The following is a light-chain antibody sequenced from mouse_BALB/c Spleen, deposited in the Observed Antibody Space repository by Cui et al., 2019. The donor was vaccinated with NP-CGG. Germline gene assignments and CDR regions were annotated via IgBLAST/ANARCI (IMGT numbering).Light chain of an antibody. J-gene: IGLJ1*01. Sequence: AFLTRESALTTSPGETVTLTCRSSTGAVTTNNYANWVQEKPDHLFTGLIGGTNNRVPGVPARFSGSLIGDKAALTITGAQTEDEAIYFCALWYSNHWVFGGGTKLTVL. CDR1: TGAVTTNNY. V-gene: IGLV1*01. CDR2: GTN. CDR3: ALWYSNHWV.